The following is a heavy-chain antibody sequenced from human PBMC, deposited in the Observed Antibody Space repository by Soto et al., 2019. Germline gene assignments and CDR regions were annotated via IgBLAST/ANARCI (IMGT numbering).Heavy chain of an antibody. CDR2: ISYDGSNK. CDR1: GFTFSSYG. J-gene: IGHJ4*02. CDR3: AKVEERFGIAVAGYFDY. D-gene: IGHD6-19*01. V-gene: IGHV3-30*18. Sequence: GGSLRLSCAASGFTFSSYGMHWVRQAPGKGLEWVAVISYDGSNKYYADSVKGRFTISRDNSKNTLYLQMNSLRAEDTAVYYCAKVEERFGIAVAGYFDYWGQGTLVTVSS.